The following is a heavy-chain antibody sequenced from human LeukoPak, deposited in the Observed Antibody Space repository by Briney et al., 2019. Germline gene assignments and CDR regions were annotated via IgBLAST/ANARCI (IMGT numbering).Heavy chain of an antibody. V-gene: IGHV4-39*01. CDR3: APGGYGGNALDY. CDR2: FYYSGST. J-gene: IGHJ4*02. D-gene: IGHD4-23*01. Sequence: IGSFYYSGSTYYNPSLKSRVTISVDKRKNEYSLKLSSVTAADTAVYYCAPGGYGGNALDYWGQGTLVTVSS.